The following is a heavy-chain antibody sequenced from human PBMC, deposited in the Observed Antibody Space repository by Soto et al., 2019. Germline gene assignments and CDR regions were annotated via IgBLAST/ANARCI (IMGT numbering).Heavy chain of an antibody. CDR3: AHTVTRYDYFDY. Sequence: QITLKESGPTVVKPTQTLTLTCTFSGFSLSTKTVGEGWIRQPPGKALEWLALIYWDDDKRYRQSLKNRLTIALYTSNNLVTLAMTSMGPLDTATYYCAHTVTRYDYFDYWGQGSLVTFSS. CDR2: IYWDDDK. J-gene: IGHJ4*02. V-gene: IGHV2-5*02. CDR1: GFSLSTKTVG. D-gene: IGHD4-17*01.